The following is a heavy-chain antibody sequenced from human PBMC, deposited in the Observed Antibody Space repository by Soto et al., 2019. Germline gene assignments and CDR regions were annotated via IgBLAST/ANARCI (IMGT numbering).Heavy chain of an antibody. CDR3: ARGKRENPDY. CDR2: INPSSGGT. V-gene: IGHV1-2*04. J-gene: IGHJ4*02. Sequence: GASVKVSCKASGYTFTGYYMHWVRQAPGQGLEWMGWINPSSGGTNYAQKFQGWVTMTRDTSISTAYMELSRLRSDDTAVYYCARGKRENPDYWGQGTLVTVSS. CDR1: GYTFTGYY.